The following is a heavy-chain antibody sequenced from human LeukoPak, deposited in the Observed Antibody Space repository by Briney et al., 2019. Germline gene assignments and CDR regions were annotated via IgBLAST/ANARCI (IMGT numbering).Heavy chain of an antibody. Sequence: PGGSLRLSCAASGFSFGSHWMSWVRQTPGKGLEWVAYIKQDGSEQKYVDSVKGRFTISRDNSENTLYLQMNSLRAEDTAVYYCAKDVRYLAGDYNWFDPWGQGTQVTVSS. CDR1: GFSFGSHW. J-gene: IGHJ5*02. D-gene: IGHD3-9*01. V-gene: IGHV3-7*01. CDR3: AKDVRYLAGDYNWFDP. CDR2: IKQDGSEQ.